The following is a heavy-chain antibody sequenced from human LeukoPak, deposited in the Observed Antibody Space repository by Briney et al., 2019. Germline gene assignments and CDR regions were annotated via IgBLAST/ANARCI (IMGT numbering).Heavy chain of an antibody. D-gene: IGHD5-18*01. J-gene: IGHJ4*02. Sequence: PGGSLRLSCAASGFTFSSYWMSWVRQAPGKGLEWVANIKQDGSEKYYVDSVKGRFTISRDNAKNSLYLQMNSLRAEDTAVYYFAREPKLGYSYGYDYWGQGTLVTVSS. CDR1: GFTFSSYW. CDR2: IKQDGSEK. CDR3: AREPKLGYSYGYDY. V-gene: IGHV3-7*01.